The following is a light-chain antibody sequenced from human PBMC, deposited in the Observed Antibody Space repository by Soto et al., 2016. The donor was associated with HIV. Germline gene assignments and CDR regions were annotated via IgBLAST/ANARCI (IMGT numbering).Light chain of an antibody. V-gene: IGKV1-9*01. CDR1: QDIASY. J-gene: IGKJ4*01. CDR3: QQYNSYPLT. CDR2: GAS. Sequence: DIQLTQSPSFLSASIGDRVTITCRASQDIASYLAWYQQKPGKAPKLLIYGASTLQGGVPSRFSGSGSGTEFTLTISSLQPEDFATYYCQQYNSYPLTFGGGTKVEIK.